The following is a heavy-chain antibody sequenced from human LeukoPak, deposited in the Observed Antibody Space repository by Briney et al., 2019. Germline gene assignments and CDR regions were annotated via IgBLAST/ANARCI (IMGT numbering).Heavy chain of an antibody. CDR1: GYSISSGYH. CDR2: IYHSGST. Sequence: KSSETLSLTCTVSGYSISSGYHWGWIRQPPGKGLEWIGSIYHSGSTYYNPSLKSRVTISVDTSKNQFSLKLSSVTAADTAVYYCARDCGSSWPRAFDYWGQGTLVTVSS. V-gene: IGHV4-38-2*02. D-gene: IGHD6-13*01. J-gene: IGHJ4*02. CDR3: ARDCGSSWPRAFDY.